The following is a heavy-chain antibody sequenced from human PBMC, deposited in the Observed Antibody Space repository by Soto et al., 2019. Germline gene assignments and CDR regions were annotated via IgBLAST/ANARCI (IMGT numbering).Heavy chain of an antibody. CDR2: INHSGST. CDR1: GDSIRSGGYY. V-gene: IGHV4-30-2*01. CDR3: ARARRYCSGGSCYHDGFDY. J-gene: IGHJ4*02. Sequence: SETLSLTCTVSGDSIRSGGYYWSWIRQPPGKGLEWIGYINHSGSTNYNPSLKSRVTISVDTSKNQFSLKLSSVTAADTAVYYCARARRYCSGGSCYHDGFDYWGQGTLVTVSS. D-gene: IGHD2-15*01.